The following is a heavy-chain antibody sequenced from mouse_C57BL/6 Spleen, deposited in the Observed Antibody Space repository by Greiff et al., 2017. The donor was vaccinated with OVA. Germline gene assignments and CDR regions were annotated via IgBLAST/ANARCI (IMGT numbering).Heavy chain of an antibody. CDR1: GYTFTDYN. CDR2: INPNNGGT. J-gene: IGHJ1*03. Sequence: EVQGVESGPELVKPGASVKMSCKASGYTFTDYNMHWVKQSHGKSLEWIGYINPNNGGTSYNQKFKGKATLTVNKSSSTAYMELRSLTSEDSAVYYCARKGSYYYGSSLWYFDVWGTGTTVTVSS. CDR3: ARKGSYYYGSSLWYFDV. V-gene: IGHV1-22*01. D-gene: IGHD1-1*01.